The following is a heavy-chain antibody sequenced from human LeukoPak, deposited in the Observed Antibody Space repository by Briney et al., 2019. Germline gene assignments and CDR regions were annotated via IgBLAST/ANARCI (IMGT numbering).Heavy chain of an antibody. CDR1: GYTFTDYY. CDR3: ASSLAVAGLIDY. J-gene: IGHJ4*02. V-gene: IGHV1-2*02. CDR2: INPNSGGT. Sequence: ASVKVSCKSSGYTFTDYYMHWVRQAPGQGLEWMGWINPNSGGTNYAQKFQGRVTMTRDTSISTAYMELSRLRSDDAAVYYCASSLAVAGLIDYWGQGTLVTVSS. D-gene: IGHD6-19*01.